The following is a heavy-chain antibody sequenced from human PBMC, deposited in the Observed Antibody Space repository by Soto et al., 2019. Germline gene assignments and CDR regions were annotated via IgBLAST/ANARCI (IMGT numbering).Heavy chain of an antibody. V-gene: IGHV3-30-3*01. D-gene: IGHD3-16*01. CDR3: ARGGLEGDAFDI. CDR1: GFTFSSYA. Sequence: PGGSLRLSCAASGFTFSSYAMHWVRRAPGKGLEWVAVISYDGSNKYYADSVKGRFTISRDNSKNTLYLQMNSLRAEDTAVYYCARGGLEGDAFDIWGQGTMVTVSS. CDR2: ISYDGSNK. J-gene: IGHJ3*02.